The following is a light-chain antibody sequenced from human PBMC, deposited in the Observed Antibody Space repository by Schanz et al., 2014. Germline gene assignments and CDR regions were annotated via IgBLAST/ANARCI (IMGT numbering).Light chain of an antibody. V-gene: IGKV3-15*01. CDR3: QQYNKWPPN. Sequence: EIVMTQSPATLPVSPGERATLSCRASQSVSGNLAWYQQKPGQTPRLLIYGVSTRATGIPARFSGSGSATEFTLIITSLQSEDFAVYFCQQYNKWPPNFGGGTKVEIK. CDR2: GVS. CDR1: QSVSGN. J-gene: IGKJ4*01.